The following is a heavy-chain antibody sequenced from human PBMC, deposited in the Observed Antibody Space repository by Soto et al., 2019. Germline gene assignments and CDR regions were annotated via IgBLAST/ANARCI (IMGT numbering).Heavy chain of an antibody. D-gene: IGHD2-8*02. CDR2: IRGNSYGA. J-gene: IGHJ4*02. V-gene: IGHV3-23*01. CDR1: AVIFSIYA. CDR3: LKERSENRLDWQDS. Sequence: VESRRLASPASAVIFSIYAMICIRQAPGEGLGWVGTIRGNSYGAYYAYSVRGRFTISRDNSKNTTSLQLNSLRADDTAIYYRLKERSENRLDWQDSWAQGTLV.